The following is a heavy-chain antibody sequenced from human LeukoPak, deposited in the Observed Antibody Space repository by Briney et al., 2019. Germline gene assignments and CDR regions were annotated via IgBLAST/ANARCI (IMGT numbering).Heavy chain of an antibody. Sequence: ASVPVSCKASGYTFTGYFMHWVRQAPGQGLEWMGWINPNSGGTNYAQKFQGRVTMTRDTSISTAYMELSRLRSDDTAVYYCARGDGFGGYDLISYWGQGTLVTVSS. CDR3: ARGDGFGGYDLISY. CDR1: GYTFTGYF. J-gene: IGHJ4*02. V-gene: IGHV1-2*02. D-gene: IGHD5-12*01. CDR2: INPNSGGT.